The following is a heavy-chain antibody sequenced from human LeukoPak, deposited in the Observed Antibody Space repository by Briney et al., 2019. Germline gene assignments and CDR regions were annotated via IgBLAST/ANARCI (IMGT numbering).Heavy chain of an antibody. CDR3: AKDPGYNSGWWGFPEHDAFDI. D-gene: IGHD6-19*01. J-gene: IGHJ3*02. CDR2: IRYDESNK. Sequence: PGGSLRLSCAASGFTFSSYGMHWVRQAPGKGLEWVAFIRYDESNKYYADSVKGRFTISRDNSKNTLYLQMNSLRAEDTAVYYCAKDPGYNSGWWGFPEHDAFDIWGQGTMVTVSS. CDR1: GFTFSSYG. V-gene: IGHV3-30*02.